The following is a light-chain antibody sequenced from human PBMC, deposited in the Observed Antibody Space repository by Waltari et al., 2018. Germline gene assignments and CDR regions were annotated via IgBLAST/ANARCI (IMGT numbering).Light chain of an antibody. CDR2: DAS. J-gene: IGKJ5*01. CDR3: QQYNRWPPIT. Sequence: EVVMTQSPATLSVFPGESATLSCRASQTVSSNLAWYQQRPGQAPRLLIFDASTRAPSVPARFSGSGSGTEFTLTIRSLQSEDSAVYCCQQYNRWPPITFGQGTRLEIK. CDR1: QTVSSN. V-gene: IGKV3-15*01.